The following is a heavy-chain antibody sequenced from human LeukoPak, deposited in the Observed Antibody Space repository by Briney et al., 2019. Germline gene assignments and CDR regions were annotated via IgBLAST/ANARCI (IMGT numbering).Heavy chain of an antibody. CDR1: GFTFSTYW. D-gene: IGHD6-25*01. CDR2: INQDGSAK. V-gene: IGHV3-7*01. CDR3: ARSGRGDY. J-gene: IGHJ4*02. Sequence: GGSLRLSCAASGFTFSTYWMGWVRQAPGKGLEWVANINQDGSAKYYVDSMKGRFTISRDNAKNSVYLEMNSLRVEDTAVYYCARSGRGDYWGQGTLVAFSS.